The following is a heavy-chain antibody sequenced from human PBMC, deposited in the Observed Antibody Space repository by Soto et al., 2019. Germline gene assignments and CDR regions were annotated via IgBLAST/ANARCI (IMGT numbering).Heavy chain of an antibody. CDR1: GGSISSSNW. J-gene: IGHJ3*02. D-gene: IGHD3-22*01. CDR2: IYHSGST. V-gene: IGHV4-4*02. Sequence: SETLSLTCAVSGGSISSSNWWSWVRQPPGKGLEWIGEIYHSGSTNYNPSLKSRVTISVDTSKNQFSLKLSSVTAADTAVYYCARDRSLYYYDSSGYYWDAFDIWGQGTMVTVSS. CDR3: ARDRSLYYYDSSGYYWDAFDI.